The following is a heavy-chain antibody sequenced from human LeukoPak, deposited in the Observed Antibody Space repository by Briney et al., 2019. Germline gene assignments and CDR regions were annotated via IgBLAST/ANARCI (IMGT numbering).Heavy chain of an antibody. J-gene: IGHJ4*02. D-gene: IGHD1-14*01. V-gene: IGHV6-1*01. Sequence: SQTLSLTCAVSGDRVSSNSAAWNWIRQSPSRGLEWLGRTYYRSKWYNDYTVSVKSRISINPDTSNSQFSLQLQSVTPEDTAVYYCARFDNGAPDYWGQGTLVTVSS. CDR1: GDRVSSNSAA. CDR3: ARFDNGAPDY. CDR2: TYYRSKWYN.